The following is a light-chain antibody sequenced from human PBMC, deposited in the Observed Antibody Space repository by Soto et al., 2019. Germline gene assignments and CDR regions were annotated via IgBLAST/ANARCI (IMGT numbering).Light chain of an antibody. V-gene: IGKV1-5*01. Sequence: DIQLTQSPSTLPASVGDRVTITCRASQSISNWLAWYHQKPGTAPKLLIYHASSLESGVPSRFSGSGYGTEFTLTISSLQPDDFATYYCQQYNTYSSLTFGGGTKVDIK. J-gene: IGKJ4*01. CDR3: QQYNTYSSLT. CDR2: HAS. CDR1: QSISNW.